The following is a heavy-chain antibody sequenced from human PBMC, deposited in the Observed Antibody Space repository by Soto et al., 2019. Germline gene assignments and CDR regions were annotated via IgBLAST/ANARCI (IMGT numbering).Heavy chain of an antibody. Sequence: SVKVSCKASRGTFSSYAISWVRQAPGQGLEWMGGIIPIFGTANYAQNFQGRVTITADESTSTAYMELSSLRSEDTAVYYCASILAATDYYSGMDVWGQGTTVTVSS. CDR3: ASILAATDYYSGMDV. J-gene: IGHJ6*02. D-gene: IGHD2-15*01. CDR2: IIPIFGTA. CDR1: RGTFSSYA. V-gene: IGHV1-69*13.